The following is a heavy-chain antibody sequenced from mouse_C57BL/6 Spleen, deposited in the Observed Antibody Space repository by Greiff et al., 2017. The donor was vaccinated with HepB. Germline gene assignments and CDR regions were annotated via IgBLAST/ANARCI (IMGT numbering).Heavy chain of an antibody. V-gene: IGHV1-62-2*01. D-gene: IGHD1-1*01. CDR3: ARHEEHYYYGSRGIYFDY. CDR1: GYTFTEYT. CDR2: FYPGSGSI. J-gene: IGHJ2*01. Sequence: VQLQQSGAELVKPGASVKLSCKASGYTFTEYTIHWVKQRSGQGLEWIGWFYPGSGSIKYNEKFKDKATLTADKSSSTVYMELSRLTSEDSAVYFCARHEEHYYYGSRGIYFDYWGQGTTLTVSS.